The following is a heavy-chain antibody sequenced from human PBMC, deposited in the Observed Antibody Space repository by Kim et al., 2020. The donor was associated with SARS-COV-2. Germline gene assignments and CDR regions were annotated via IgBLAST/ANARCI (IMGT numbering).Heavy chain of an antibody. CDR3: ARDLLVAGTRKDFDY. J-gene: IGHJ4*02. D-gene: IGHD6-19*01. CDR2: ISYDGSNK. CDR1: GFTFSSYA. Sequence: GGSLRPSCAASGFTFSSYAMHWVRQAPGKGLEWVAVISYDGSNKYYVDSVKGRFTISRDNSKNTLYLQMNSLRAEDTAVYYCARDLLVAGTRKDFDYWGQGTLVTVSS. V-gene: IGHV3-30*04.